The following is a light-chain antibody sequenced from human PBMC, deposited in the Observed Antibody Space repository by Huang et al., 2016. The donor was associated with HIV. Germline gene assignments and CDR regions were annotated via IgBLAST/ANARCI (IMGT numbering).Light chain of an antibody. CDR3: QQFGSSPPYS. CDR1: QSVNNNY. Sequence: ELLLTPSPDTLSLSPGVRATLSCRASQSVNNNYLAWYQQKPGQAPRLLIYRASTRATGIPDLFSGSGSGTDFTLTISRLEPDDFAVYYCQQFGSSPPYSFGQGTKLEIK. CDR2: RAS. J-gene: IGKJ2*03. V-gene: IGKV3-20*01.